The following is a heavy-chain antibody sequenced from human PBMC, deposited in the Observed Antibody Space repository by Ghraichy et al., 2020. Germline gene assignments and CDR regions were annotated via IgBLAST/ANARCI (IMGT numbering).Heavy chain of an antibody. Sequence: SETLSLTCAVYGGSFSGYYWSWIRQPPGKGLEWIGEINHSGSTNYNPSLKSRVTISVDTSKNQFSLKLSSVTAADTAVYYCASGRSGGSLLGAYYYYYGMDVWGQGTTVTVYS. D-gene: IGHD2-15*01. CDR1: GGSFSGYY. J-gene: IGHJ6*02. V-gene: IGHV4-34*01. CDR2: INHSGST. CDR3: ASGRSGGSLLGAYYYYYGMDV.